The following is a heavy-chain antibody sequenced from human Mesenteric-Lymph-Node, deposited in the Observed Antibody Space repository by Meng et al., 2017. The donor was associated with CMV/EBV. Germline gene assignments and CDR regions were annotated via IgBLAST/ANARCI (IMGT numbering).Heavy chain of an antibody. V-gene: IGHV2-26*01. D-gene: IGHD2-2*01. CDR1: GFSLSNARMG. Sequence: SGPTLVKPTETLTLTCTVSGFSLSNARMGVSWIRQPPGKALEWLAHIFSNDEKSYSTSLKSRLTISKDTSKSQVVLTMTNMDPVDTATYYCARMVRVPAAPDSQYYYYYYGMDVWGQGTTVTVSS. CDR2: IFSNDEK. CDR3: ARMVRVPAAPDSQYYYYYYGMDV. J-gene: IGHJ6*02.